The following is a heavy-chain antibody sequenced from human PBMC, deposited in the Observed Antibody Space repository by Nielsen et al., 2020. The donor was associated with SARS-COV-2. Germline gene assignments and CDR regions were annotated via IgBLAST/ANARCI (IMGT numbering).Heavy chain of an antibody. Sequence: GESLKISCAASGFTFSSYSMNWVRQAPGKGLEWVSSISSSSSYIYYADSVKGRFTISRDNAKNSLYLQMNSLRAEDTAVYYCARDFYGSGSYYKLYYYYYGMDVWGQGTTVTVSS. V-gene: IGHV3-21*01. J-gene: IGHJ6*02. CDR1: GFTFSSYS. CDR2: ISSSSSYI. CDR3: ARDFYGSGSYYKLYYYYYGMDV. D-gene: IGHD3-10*01.